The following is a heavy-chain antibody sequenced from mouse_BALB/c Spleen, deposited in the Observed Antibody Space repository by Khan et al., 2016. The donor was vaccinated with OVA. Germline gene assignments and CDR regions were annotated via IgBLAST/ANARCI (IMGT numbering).Heavy chain of an antibody. J-gene: IGHJ3*01. D-gene: IGHD2-13*01. V-gene: IGHV5-4*02. CDR1: GFIFSDYY. CDR2: ISDVGNYT. CDR3: VRGYYGDPFAY. Sequence: EVQLVESGGGLVKPGGSLKLSCAASGFIFSDYYMYWVRQTPEKRLEWVATISDVGNYTYYTDSVKGRFTISRDDARNNLYLQMSSLKSEDTAIYYGVRGYYGDPFAYWGQGTLVTVSA.